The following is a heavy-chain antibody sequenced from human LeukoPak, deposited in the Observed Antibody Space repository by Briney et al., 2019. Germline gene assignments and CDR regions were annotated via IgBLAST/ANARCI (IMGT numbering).Heavy chain of an antibody. D-gene: IGHD3-22*01. CDR2: IYWDDEK. CDR1: GFSLTTSGVG. CDR3: AHLYFYNSGGYSRAFDY. V-gene: IGHV2-5*02. Sequence: SGPTLVKPTQTLTLTCTFSGFSLTTSGVGAGWIRQPPGKALEGLALIYWDDEKRYRPSLRTRLTITKDTSKSQVVLTMTNMDPVDTATYYCAHLYFYNSGGYSRAFDYWGQGTLVTVSS. J-gene: IGHJ4*02.